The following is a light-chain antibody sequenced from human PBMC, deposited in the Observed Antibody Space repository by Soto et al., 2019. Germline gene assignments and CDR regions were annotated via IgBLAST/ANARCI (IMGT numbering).Light chain of an antibody. J-gene: IGKJ2*01. Sequence: EIVLTQSPATLSLSPGERATLSCRASQSVSSYLAWYQQKPGQAPRLLIYDASNRATGIPARFSGSGSGTDFNRTLSSLEPEDFAVYYCQQRSNWPPGYTFGQGTKLEIK. V-gene: IGKV3-11*01. CDR3: QQRSNWPPGYT. CDR2: DAS. CDR1: QSVSSY.